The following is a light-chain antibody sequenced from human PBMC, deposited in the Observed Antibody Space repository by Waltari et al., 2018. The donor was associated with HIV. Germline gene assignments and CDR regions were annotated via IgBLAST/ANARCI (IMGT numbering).Light chain of an antibody. CDR3: QQYSNWPPFT. CDR2: SAS. J-gene: IGKJ2*01. CDR1: QSVDSN. V-gene: IGKV3-15*01. Sequence: EILLQQSQATLSVSPGGSATLFCRSSQSVDSNLAWYRQSPGQAPRLLIYSASTRATGIPARFYGSGSGTEFTLTISNLQSEDFAVYYCQQYSNWPPFTFGQGTKL.